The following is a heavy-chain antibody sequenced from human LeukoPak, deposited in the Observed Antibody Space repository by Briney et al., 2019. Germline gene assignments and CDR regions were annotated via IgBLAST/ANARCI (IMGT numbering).Heavy chain of an antibody. CDR2: IYTGGST. J-gene: IGHJ6*03. CDR3: ARDLYGSGSYYNYYYYYMDV. V-gene: IGHV4-61*02. CDR1: GGSTSSGSYY. Sequence: SQTLSLTCTVSGGSTSSGSYYWSWIRQPAGKGLEWIGRIYTGGSTNYNPSLKSRVTISVDTSKNQFSLKLSSVTAADTAVYYCARDLYGSGSYYNYYYYYMDVWGKGTTVTVSS. D-gene: IGHD3-10*01.